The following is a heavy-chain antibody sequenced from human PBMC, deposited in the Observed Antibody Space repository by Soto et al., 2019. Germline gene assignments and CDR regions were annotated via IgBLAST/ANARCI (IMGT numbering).Heavy chain of an antibody. J-gene: IGHJ4*02. CDR2: IYYSGST. CDR1: GGSINSYY. D-gene: IGHD2-15*01. CDR3: ARVCCGGTFDD. V-gene: IGHV4-59*01. Sequence: SETLSLTCTVSGGSINSYYWSWIRQPPGKGLEWIGYIYYSGSTNYNPSLKGRVTISLDTSKDQFSLKLTSVTAADTAVYYCARVCCGGTFDDWGQGTLVTVSS.